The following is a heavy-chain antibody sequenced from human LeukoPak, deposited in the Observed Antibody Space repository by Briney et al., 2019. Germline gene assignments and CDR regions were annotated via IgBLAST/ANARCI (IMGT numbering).Heavy chain of an antibody. CDR2: TSEDGSNT. Sequence: PGGSLRLSCAGSGFTFDGYAMHWVRQAPGRGLEWVSLTSEDGSNTYYADSLKGRFTISRDNSKNSLYLHMNSLRTEDTALYYCAKEEGTATTFDSWGQGTLVTPSS. D-gene: IGHD1-26*01. CDR1: GFTFDGYA. J-gene: IGHJ4*02. CDR3: AKEEGTATTFDS. V-gene: IGHV3-43*02.